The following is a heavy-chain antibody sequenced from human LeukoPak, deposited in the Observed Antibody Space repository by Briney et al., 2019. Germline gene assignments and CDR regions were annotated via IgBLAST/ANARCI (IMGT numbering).Heavy chain of an antibody. CDR2: VFGSGGNT. CDR3: AKVSRGYCRGGTCYYFYGMDV. D-gene: IGHD2-15*01. J-gene: IGHJ6*02. CDR1: GFTFSSYA. V-gene: IGHV3-23*01. Sequence: GGSLRLSCAASGFTFSSYAMSWVRQAPGKGLEGVSSVFGSGGNTYYADSVKGRFTISRDNSKNTLYLQMDSLRAEDTAVYYCAKVSRGYCRGGTCYYFYGMDVWGQGTTVTVSS.